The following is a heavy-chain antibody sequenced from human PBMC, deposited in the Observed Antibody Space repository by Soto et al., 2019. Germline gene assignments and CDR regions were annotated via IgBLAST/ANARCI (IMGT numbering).Heavy chain of an antibody. CDR3: AKAAGGGKGVIIVITLSVGYYFDY. J-gene: IGHJ4*02. CDR2: ISGSGGST. CDR1: GFTFSSYA. Sequence: EVQLLESGGGLVQPGGSLRLSCAASGFTFSSYAMSWVRQAPGKGLEWVSAISGSGGSTYYADSVKGRFTISRDNSKNTLYLQMNSLRAEDTAVYYCAKAAGGGKGVIIVITLSVGYYFDYWGQGTLVTVSS. D-gene: IGHD3-10*01. V-gene: IGHV3-23*01.